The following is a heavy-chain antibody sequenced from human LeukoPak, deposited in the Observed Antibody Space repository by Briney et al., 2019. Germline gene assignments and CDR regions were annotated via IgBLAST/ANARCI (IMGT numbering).Heavy chain of an antibody. CDR2: IKQDGSEK. D-gene: IGHD3-9*01. J-gene: IGHJ4*02. CDR3: AREAHWLNDPYFDY. Sequence: GGSLRLSCAASGFTFSSYWMSWVRQAPGKGLEWVANIKQDGSEKYYVDSVKGRFTISRDNAKNSLYLQMNSLRAEDAAVYYCAREAHWLNDPYFDYWGQGTLVTVSS. CDR1: GFTFSSYW. V-gene: IGHV3-7*01.